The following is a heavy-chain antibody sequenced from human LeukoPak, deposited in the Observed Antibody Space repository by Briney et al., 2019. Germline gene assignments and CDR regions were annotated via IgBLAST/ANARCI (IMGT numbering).Heavy chain of an antibody. CDR3: ARALMATISYHYGMDV. J-gene: IGHJ6*02. V-gene: IGHV1-46*01. CDR2: INPSGGST. CDR1: GYTFTSYY. Sequence: GASVKVSCKASGYTFTSYYMHWVRQAPGQGLEWMGIINPSGGSTSYAQKYLGRVTMIRDTSTSTVYMELSSLRSEDTAVYYCARALMATISYHYGMDVWGQGTTVTVSS. D-gene: IGHD5-24*01.